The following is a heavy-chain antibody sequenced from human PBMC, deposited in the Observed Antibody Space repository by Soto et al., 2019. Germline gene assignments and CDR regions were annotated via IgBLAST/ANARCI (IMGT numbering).Heavy chain of an antibody. D-gene: IGHD2-15*01. Sequence: PSETLSLTCTVSGGSISSSSYYWGCVRQPPGKGLEWIGSIYYSGSSYYNPSLKSRLTISVDTSKSQFSLKLSSVTAADTAVYYCASRLRSGYCSGGTCNNGFDPWGQGTLVTVSS. V-gene: IGHV4-39*01. CDR1: GGSISSSSYY. CDR3: ASRLRSGYCSGGTCNNGFDP. CDR2: IYYSGSS. J-gene: IGHJ5*02.